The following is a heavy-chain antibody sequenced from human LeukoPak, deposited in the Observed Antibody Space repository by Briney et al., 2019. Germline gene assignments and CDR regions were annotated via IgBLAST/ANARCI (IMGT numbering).Heavy chain of an antibody. CDR2: IYTSGST. CDR3: ARESSYYDILTGYFDY. D-gene: IGHD3-9*01. Sequence: SETLSLTCTVSGDSISNYYWSWIRQPAGKGLEWIGRIYTSGSTNYNPSLKSRVTISVDTSKNQFSLKLSSVTAADTAVYYCARESSYYDILTGYFDYWGQGTLATVSS. V-gene: IGHV4-4*07. J-gene: IGHJ4*02. CDR1: GDSISNYY.